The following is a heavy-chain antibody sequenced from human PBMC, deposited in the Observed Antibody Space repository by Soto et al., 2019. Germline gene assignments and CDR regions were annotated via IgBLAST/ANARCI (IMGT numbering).Heavy chain of an antibody. Sequence: VQLQESGPGLVKPSQTLSLTCTVSGGSISSGGYYWSWIRQHPGKGLEWIGYIYYSGSTYYNPSLKSRVTISVDTSKNQFSLKLSSVTAADTAVYYCAVSARHAMIVVPGHFDYWGQGTLVTVSS. CDR1: GGSISSGGYY. CDR3: AVSARHAMIVVPGHFDY. J-gene: IGHJ4*02. CDR2: IYYSGST. D-gene: IGHD3-22*01. V-gene: IGHV4-31*03.